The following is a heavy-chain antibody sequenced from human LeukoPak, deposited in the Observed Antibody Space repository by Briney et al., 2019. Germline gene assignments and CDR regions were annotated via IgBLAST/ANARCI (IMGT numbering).Heavy chain of an antibody. V-gene: IGHV3-23*01. J-gene: IGHJ4*02. Sequence: GGSLRLSCAASGFTFTSYAMSWVRQAPGKGLEWVSAITGSGDTTYYAASVKGRFTISRDNSKNTLYLQMSSLRAEDTAVYYCAKVAGYSSGWYVHYFDYWGQGTLVTVSS. CDR3: AKVAGYSSGWYVHYFDY. D-gene: IGHD6-19*01. CDR2: ITGSGDTT. CDR1: GFTFTSYA.